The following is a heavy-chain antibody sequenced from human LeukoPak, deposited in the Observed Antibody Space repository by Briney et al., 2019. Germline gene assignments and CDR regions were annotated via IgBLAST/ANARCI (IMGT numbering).Heavy chain of an antibody. CDR1: GGSFSGYY. CDR2: IYYSGST. D-gene: IGHD2-15*01. Sequence: SETLSLTCAVYGGSFSGYYWSWIRQPPGKGLEWIGSIYYSGSTYYNPSLKSRVTISVDTSKNQFSLKLSSVTAADTAVYYCARRAPYCAPDYWGQGTLVTVSS. J-gene: IGHJ4*02. V-gene: IGHV4-34*01. CDR3: ARRAPYCAPDY.